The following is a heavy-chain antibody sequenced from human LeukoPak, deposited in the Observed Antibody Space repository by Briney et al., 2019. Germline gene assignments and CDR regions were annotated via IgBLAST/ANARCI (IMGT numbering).Heavy chain of an antibody. Sequence: ASVKVSCKASGYTFTGYYMHWVRQAPGQGLEWMGWINPNSGGTNYAQKFQGRVTMTRDTSISTAYMELSRLRSDDTAVYYCARVPTMVRGVIPAFDYWGQGTLVTVSS. CDR1: GYTFTGYY. CDR3: ARVPTMVRGVIPAFDY. V-gene: IGHV1-2*02. D-gene: IGHD3-10*01. CDR2: INPNSGGT. J-gene: IGHJ4*02.